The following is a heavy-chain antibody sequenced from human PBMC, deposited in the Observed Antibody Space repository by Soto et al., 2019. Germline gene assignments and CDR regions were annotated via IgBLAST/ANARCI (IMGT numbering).Heavy chain of an antibody. CDR3: ARDSLHFYNWNDAWFDP. V-gene: IGHV1-69*01. D-gene: IGHD1-20*01. CDR1: GGTFSDSV. Sequence: QVQLVQSGPEVKKPGSSVKVSCKASGGTFSDSVTSWVRQAPGQGLEWMGGIVPIFGKANLAEKFQDRVTITADESTSTAYMELSSLRSEDTAVYYCARDSLHFYNWNDAWFDPWGQGTLVTVSS. J-gene: IGHJ5*02. CDR2: IVPIFGKA.